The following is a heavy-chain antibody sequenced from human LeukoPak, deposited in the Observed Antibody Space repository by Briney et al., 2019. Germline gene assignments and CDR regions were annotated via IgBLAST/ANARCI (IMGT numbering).Heavy chain of an antibody. V-gene: IGHV4-34*01. D-gene: IGHD3-16*01. CDR2: INHSGST. J-gene: IGHJ4*02. Sequence: SETLSLTCAVYGGSFSGYYWSWIRQPPGKGLGWIGEINHSGSTNYNPSLKSRVTISVDTSKNQFSLKLSSVTAADTAVYYCARSEINDYIKYWGQGILVTVSS. CDR1: GGSFSGYY. CDR3: ARSEINDYIKY.